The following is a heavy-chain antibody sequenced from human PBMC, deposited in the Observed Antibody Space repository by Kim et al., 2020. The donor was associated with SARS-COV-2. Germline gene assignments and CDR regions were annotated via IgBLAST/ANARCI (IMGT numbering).Heavy chain of an antibody. D-gene: IGHD2-15*01. CDR3: AREVVAAKDDWFDP. J-gene: IGHJ5*02. Sequence: QAGPVKGRFTIPRDNAKNSLYLQMNRLRDEDTAVYYCAREVVAAKDDWFDPWGQGTLVTVSS. V-gene: IGHV3-48*02.